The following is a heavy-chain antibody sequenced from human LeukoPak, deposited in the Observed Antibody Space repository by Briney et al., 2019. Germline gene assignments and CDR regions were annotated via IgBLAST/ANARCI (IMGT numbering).Heavy chain of an antibody. V-gene: IGHV1-18*01. CDR1: GYTFTSYG. CDR3: VRELYDYALPGGMDV. Sequence: ASVKVSCKASGYTFTSYGISWVRQAPGQGLEWMGWISVYNGNTNYAQKLQGRVTMTTDTSTSTAYMELRSLRSDDTAVYYCVRELYDYALPGGMDVWGQGTTVTVSS. CDR2: ISVYNGNT. J-gene: IGHJ6*02. D-gene: IGHD3-16*01.